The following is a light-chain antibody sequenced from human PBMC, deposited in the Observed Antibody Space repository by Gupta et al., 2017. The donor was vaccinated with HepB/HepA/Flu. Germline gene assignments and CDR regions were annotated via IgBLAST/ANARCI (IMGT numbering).Light chain of an antibody. CDR1: SSNIGSNY. CDR2: DNR. CDR3: GTWDVSLSAGV. J-gene: IGLJ3*02. Sequence: QSMLTQPPSVSAAPGQRVSISCSGGSSNIGSNYVSWYQQLPGTAPKLIIYDNRERPYGIPDRFSGSKSGTSATLGIPGLQTGDEADYYCGTWDVSLSAGVFGGGTKLIVL. V-gene: IGLV1-51*01.